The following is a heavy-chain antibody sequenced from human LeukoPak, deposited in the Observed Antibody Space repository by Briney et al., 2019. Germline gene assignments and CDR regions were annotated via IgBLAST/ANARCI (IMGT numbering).Heavy chain of an antibody. V-gene: IGHV3-23*01. J-gene: IGHJ4*02. CDR1: GFAVSKNE. Sequence: GGSLRLSCAASGFAVSKNEMNWVRQAPGKGLEWVSTFSGSGGSTYYADSVKGRFSISRDNSKNTLYLQMNSLRAEDTAAYYCARSGLNRFDYWGQGTLVTVSS. CDR2: FSGSGGST. D-gene: IGHD2-15*01. CDR3: ARSGLNRFDY.